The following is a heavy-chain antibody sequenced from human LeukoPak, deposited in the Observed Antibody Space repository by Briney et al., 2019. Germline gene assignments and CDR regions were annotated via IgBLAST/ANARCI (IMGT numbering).Heavy chain of an antibody. CDR2: ISSSGSTI. D-gene: IGHD3-10*02. J-gene: IGHJ6*04. CDR1: GFTFSSYE. Sequence: GGSLRLSWAASGFTFSSYEMNWVRQAPGKGLEWVSYISSSGSTIYYTDSVKGRFTISRDNAKNSLYLQMNSLRGEDTAVYYCAELGITMIGGVWGKGTTVTISS. CDR3: AELGITMIGGV. V-gene: IGHV3-48*03.